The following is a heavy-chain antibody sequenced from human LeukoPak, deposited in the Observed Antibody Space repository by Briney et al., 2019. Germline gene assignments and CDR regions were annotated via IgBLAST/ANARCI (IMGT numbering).Heavy chain of an antibody. CDR2: IIPILGIA. Sequence: GASVKVSCKASGGTFSSYAISWVRQAPGQGLEWMGRIIPILGIANYAQKFQGRVTITADKSTSTAYMELSSLRSEDTAVYYCARGREVAYCGGDCYLFDYWGQGTLVTVSS. CDR1: GGTFSSYA. V-gene: IGHV1-69*04. CDR3: ARGREVAYCGGDCYLFDY. D-gene: IGHD2-21*02. J-gene: IGHJ4*02.